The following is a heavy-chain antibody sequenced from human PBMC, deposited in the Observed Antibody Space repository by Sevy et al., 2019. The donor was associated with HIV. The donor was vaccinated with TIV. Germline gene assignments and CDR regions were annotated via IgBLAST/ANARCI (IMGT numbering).Heavy chain of an antibody. D-gene: IGHD2-8*01. CDR1: GFTFSKYS. Sequence: GGCLRLSCAASGFTFSKYSMSWILQTPGKGLEWVSTFSFGCGKINYADSVKGRFTISRDDSRNTFYLQMNSLRAEDTAIYYCAREGCTKPHDYWGQGTVVTVSS. CDR3: AREGCTKPHDY. CDR2: FSFGCGKI. V-gene: IGHV3-23*01. J-gene: IGHJ4*02.